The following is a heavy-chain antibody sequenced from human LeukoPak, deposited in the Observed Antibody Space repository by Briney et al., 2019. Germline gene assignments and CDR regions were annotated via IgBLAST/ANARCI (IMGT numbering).Heavy chain of an antibody. CDR1: GGSISSSSYY. D-gene: IGHD2-2*01. J-gene: IGHJ5*02. CDR3: ARGVVVVPAATPSYNWFDP. Sequence: SETLSLTCTVSGGSISSSSYYWGWIRQPPGKGLEWIGSIYYSGSTYYNPSLKSRVTISVDTSKNQFSLKLSSVTAADTAVYYCARGVVVVPAATPSYNWFDPWGQGTLVTVSS. CDR2: IYYSGST. V-gene: IGHV4-39*01.